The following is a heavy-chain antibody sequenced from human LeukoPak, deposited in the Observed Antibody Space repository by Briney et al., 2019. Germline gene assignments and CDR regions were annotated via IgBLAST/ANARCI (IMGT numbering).Heavy chain of an antibody. CDR3: ATTPHYYYYYYMDV. D-gene: IGHD1-1*01. J-gene: IGHJ6*03. Sequence: GGSLRLSCAASGFTFSSYWMHWVRQAPGKGLVWVSRINSDGSSTSYADSVKGRFTISRDNSKNTLYLQMNSLRAEDTAVYHCATTPHYYYYYYMDVWGKGTTVTISS. CDR1: GFTFSSYW. V-gene: IGHV3-74*01. CDR2: INSDGSST.